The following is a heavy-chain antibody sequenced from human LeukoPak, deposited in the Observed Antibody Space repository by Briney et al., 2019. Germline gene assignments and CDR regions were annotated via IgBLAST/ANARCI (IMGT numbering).Heavy chain of an antibody. D-gene: IGHD1-26*01. CDR1: GVTISDYY. V-gene: IGHV4-59*01. Sequence: SETLSLTCTASGVTISDYYWSWIRQAPGKGLEWIGYIYHSGSTNYNPSLKNRVTISADTSKNQFSLKLSSVTAANTAVYYCARGRVVGALMYGMDVWGQGTTVTVSS. J-gene: IGHJ6*02. CDR2: IYHSGST. CDR3: ARGRVVGALMYGMDV.